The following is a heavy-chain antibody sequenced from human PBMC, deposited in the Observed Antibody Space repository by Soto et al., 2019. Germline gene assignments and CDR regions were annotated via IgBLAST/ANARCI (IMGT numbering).Heavy chain of an antibody. Sequence: PGGSLRLSCAAAGVTFSNYAMSWVRQAPGKGLEWVSGISGGGGTSYADSVKGRFTISRDNSKNTLYLQMNTLRAEDTALYYCAKSDHCSTSTCYAFDVWGQGTMVTVSS. CDR2: ISGGGGT. D-gene: IGHD2-2*01. J-gene: IGHJ3*01. V-gene: IGHV3-23*01. CDR3: AKSDHCSTSTCYAFDV. CDR1: GVTFSNYA.